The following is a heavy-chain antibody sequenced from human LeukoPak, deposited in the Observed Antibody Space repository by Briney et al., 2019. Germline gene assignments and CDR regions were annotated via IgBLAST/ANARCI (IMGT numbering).Heavy chain of an antibody. Sequence: GGSLRLSCAASGFTFSSYSMNWVRQAPGKGLEWISYISSSSSPIYYADSVKGRFTISRDNAKNSLYLQMNSLRAEDTAVYYCARSRMMDYYDSSGYRDWGQGTLVTVSS. J-gene: IGHJ4*02. D-gene: IGHD3-22*01. CDR2: ISSSSSPI. CDR1: GFTFSSYS. CDR3: ARSRMMDYYDSSGYRD. V-gene: IGHV3-48*01.